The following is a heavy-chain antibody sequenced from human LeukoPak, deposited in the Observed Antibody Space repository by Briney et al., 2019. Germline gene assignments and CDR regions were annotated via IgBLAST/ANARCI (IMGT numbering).Heavy chain of an antibody. J-gene: IGHJ4*02. CDR3: ARGAKGSWYLFYFDY. CDR2: ISYDGSNK. CDR1: GFTFSSYG. V-gene: IGHV3-30*03. Sequence: GGSLRLSCAVSGFTFSSYGMHWVRQAPGKGPEWVAVISYDGSNKYYADSVKGRFTISRDNSKNTLYLQMNSLRAEDTAVYYCARGAKGSWYLFYFDYWGQGTRVTVSS. D-gene: IGHD6-13*01.